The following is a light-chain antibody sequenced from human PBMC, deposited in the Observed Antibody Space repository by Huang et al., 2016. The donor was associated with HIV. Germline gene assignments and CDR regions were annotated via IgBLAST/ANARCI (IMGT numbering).Light chain of an antibody. CDR2: TAS. V-gene: IGKV1-6*01. CDR3: LQDYTYPWT. Sequence: AIQMTQSPASLSASVGDRVTITCRACQDIGNDLGWYQQRLGKAPKLLVSTASHLQSGVPSRFTGSGSGTHFTLTISGLQPEDFATYYCLQDYTYPWTFGQGTKVEI. CDR1: QDIGND. J-gene: IGKJ1*01.